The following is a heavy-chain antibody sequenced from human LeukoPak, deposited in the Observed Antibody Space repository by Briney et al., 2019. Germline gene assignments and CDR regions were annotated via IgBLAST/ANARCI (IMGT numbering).Heavy chain of an antibody. Sequence: SVKVSCKASGGTFSSYAISWVRQAPGQGLEWMGEIIPIFGTANYAQKFQGRVTITTDESTSTAYMELSSLRSEDTAVYYCARSGMATRAFDYWGQGTLVTVSS. D-gene: IGHD5-24*01. CDR1: GGTFSSYA. CDR2: IIPIFGTA. J-gene: IGHJ4*02. CDR3: ARSGMATRAFDY. V-gene: IGHV1-69*05.